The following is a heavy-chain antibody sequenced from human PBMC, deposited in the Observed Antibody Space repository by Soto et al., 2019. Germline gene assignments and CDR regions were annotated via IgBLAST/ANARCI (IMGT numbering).Heavy chain of an antibody. CDR1: GGSFSGYY. Sequence: PSETLSLTCAVYGGSFSGYYWSWICQPPGKGLEWIGEINHSGSTNYNPSLKSRVTIPVDTSKNQFSLKLSSVTAADTAVYYCAGSGSYYNFDYWGQGTLVTVSS. CDR2: INHSGST. D-gene: IGHD1-26*01. J-gene: IGHJ4*02. CDR3: AGSGSYYNFDY. V-gene: IGHV4-34*01.